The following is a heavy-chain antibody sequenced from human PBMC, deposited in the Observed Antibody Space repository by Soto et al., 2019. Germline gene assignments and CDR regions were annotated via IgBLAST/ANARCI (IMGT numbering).Heavy chain of an antibody. CDR1: GFTFSSYW. D-gene: IGHD6-19*01. CDR2: INSDGSST. V-gene: IGHV3-74*01. CDR3: ARTRYSSGWYLYYGMDV. Sequence: GGSLRLSCAASGFTFSSYWMHWVRQAPGKGLVWVSRINSDGSSTSYADSVKGRFTISRDNAKNTLYLQMNSLRAEDTAVYYCARTRYSSGWYLYYGMDVWGQGTTVTVSS. J-gene: IGHJ6*02.